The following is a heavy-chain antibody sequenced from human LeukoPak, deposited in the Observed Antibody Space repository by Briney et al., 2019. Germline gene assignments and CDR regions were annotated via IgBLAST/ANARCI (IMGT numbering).Heavy chain of an antibody. CDR3: ARVPGRTRYFDS. J-gene: IGHJ4*02. CDR1: GFTFTCCW. CDR2: IKQDGREK. Sequence: TGGSLRLSCAASGFTFTCCWTSWVRQTPGKGLEWVASIKQDGREKFYADSVKGRFTISRDNAKNSLYLQVNSLRAEDTAVYYCARVPGRTRYFDSWGQGILVTVSS. V-gene: IGHV3-7*02. D-gene: IGHD1-26*01.